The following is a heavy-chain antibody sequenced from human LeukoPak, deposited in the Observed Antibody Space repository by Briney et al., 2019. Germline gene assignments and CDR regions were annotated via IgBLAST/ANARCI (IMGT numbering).Heavy chain of an antibody. CDR1: GFTFSRYE. V-gene: IGHV3-48*03. Sequence: GGSLRLSCAASGFTFSRYEMNWVRQAPGKGLEWVSYISSSGGIIYYADSVKGRFTISRDNAKNSLYLQMNSLRAEDTAVYNCVRDGHGGHSPPASDIWGQGTMVTVSS. CDR2: ISSSGGII. CDR3: VRDGHGGHSPPASDI. J-gene: IGHJ3*02. D-gene: IGHD2-21*02.